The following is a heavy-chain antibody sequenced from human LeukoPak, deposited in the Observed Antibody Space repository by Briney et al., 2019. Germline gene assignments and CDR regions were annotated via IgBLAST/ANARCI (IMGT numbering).Heavy chain of an antibody. Sequence: LRLSCXASGFTFSSNYMSWVRQAPGKGLEWVSVIYSGGFTHYADSVKDRFTISRDNSKNTLYLQMNSLRVEDTAVYYCARDSGYSSDDAYWGQGTLVTVSS. CDR1: GFTFSSNY. V-gene: IGHV3-66*01. CDR2: IYSGGFT. J-gene: IGHJ4*02. CDR3: ARDSGYSSDDAY. D-gene: IGHD5-12*01.